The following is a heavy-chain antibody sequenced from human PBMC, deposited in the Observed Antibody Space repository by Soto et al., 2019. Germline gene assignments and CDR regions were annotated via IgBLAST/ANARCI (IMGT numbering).Heavy chain of an antibody. D-gene: IGHD2-2*01. CDR1: GYTFTGYY. V-gene: IGHV1-2*02. Sequence: QVQLVQSGAEVKKPGASVKVSCKASGYTFTGYYMHWVRQAPGQGLEWMGWINPNTGEISYAQKFRGRVTMTRDPSITTAYMELGRLRSDDTAVYYCARGHCSSTSCYGSDYYYGLDVWGQGTTVTVSS. J-gene: IGHJ6*02. CDR2: INPNTGEI. CDR3: ARGHCSSTSCYGSDYYYGLDV.